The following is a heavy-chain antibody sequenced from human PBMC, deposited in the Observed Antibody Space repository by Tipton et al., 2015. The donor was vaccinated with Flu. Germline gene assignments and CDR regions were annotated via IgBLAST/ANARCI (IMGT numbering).Heavy chain of an antibody. Sequence: TLSLTCTVSGGSISSYYWSWIRQSPGMGLEWIGYIYYSGSTNYNPSLKSRVTISFDTSKNQFSLKLSSVTAADTAVYYCARGGDAYCSSTSCYDYYYFYGMDVWGQGTTVTVSS. J-gene: IGHJ6*02. CDR1: GGSISSYY. CDR3: ARGGDAYCSSTSCYDYYYFYGMDV. CDR2: IYYSGST. V-gene: IGHV4-59*01. D-gene: IGHD2-2*01.